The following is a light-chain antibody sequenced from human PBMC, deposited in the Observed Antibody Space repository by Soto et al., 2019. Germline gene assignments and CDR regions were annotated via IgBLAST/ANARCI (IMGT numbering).Light chain of an antibody. V-gene: IGKV1-39*01. CDR3: QQSYSTPRT. Sequence: DIQMTQSPSSLSASVGDRVTMTFRASQGIRNDLARFQQKPGKAPKLLIYAASTLQSGVPSRFSGSGSGTDFTLTISSLQPEDFATYYCQQSYSTPRTFGQGTKVDIK. J-gene: IGKJ1*01. CDR1: QGIRND. CDR2: AAS.